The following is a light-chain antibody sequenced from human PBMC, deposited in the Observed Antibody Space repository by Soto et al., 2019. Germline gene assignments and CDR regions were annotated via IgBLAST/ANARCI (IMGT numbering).Light chain of an antibody. J-gene: IGLJ1*01. CDR2: STR. CDR1: TSNIGRNT. CDR3: AAWDDSLNGHYV. V-gene: IGLV1-44*01. Sequence: QSVLTQPPSASGAPGQKVTISCSGSTSNIGRNTVNWYQQLPGATPKLLIYSTRGRASGVPDRFSGSKSGTSASLEISGVQSGDEADYYCAAWDDSLNGHYVFGTGTKVTVL.